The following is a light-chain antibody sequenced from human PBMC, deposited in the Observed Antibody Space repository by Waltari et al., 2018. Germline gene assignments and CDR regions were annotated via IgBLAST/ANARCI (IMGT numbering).Light chain of an antibody. CDR2: EGK. Sequence: QSALTQPPSASGSPGQSVTISCTGSSRDVGGYNYVPWYQQPPGKAPKPMVYEGKKRPSGVPERFAGSKSGNTASLTVSGLQAEDEADYYCSSSAGSKNLVFGGGTKLTVL. CDR3: SSSAGSKNLV. J-gene: IGLJ2*01. V-gene: IGLV2-8*01. CDR1: SRDVGGYNY.